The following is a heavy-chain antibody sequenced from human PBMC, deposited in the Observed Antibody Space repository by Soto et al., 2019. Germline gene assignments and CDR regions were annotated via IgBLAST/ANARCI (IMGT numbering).Heavy chain of an antibody. Sequence: EVQLVESGGGSVQPGGSLRLSCTASGFTFSDYDMHWVRQGSGKGLEWVSTIGAAGDPYYTGSVKGRFTISRENARNSMFLQMNSVTVGDTAVYYCARAYSGRLPRRADYYYALDVWGQGTMVTVSS. D-gene: IGHD2-15*01. J-gene: IGHJ6*02. CDR2: IGAAGDP. V-gene: IGHV3-13*05. CDR3: ARAYSGRLPRRADYYYALDV. CDR1: GFTFSDYD.